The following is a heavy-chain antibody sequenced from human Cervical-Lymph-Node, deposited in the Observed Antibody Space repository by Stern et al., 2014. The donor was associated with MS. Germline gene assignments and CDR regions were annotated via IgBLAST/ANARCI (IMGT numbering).Heavy chain of an antibody. J-gene: IGHJ4*02. Sequence: ESGPTLVKPTQTLTLTCTFSGFSLSTSGVGVGWIRQPPGKALEWLAIIYWDDDKRYSPSLKSRLTITKDTSKNQVVLTMTNMDPVDTATYYCAHAIPYDFWSGYYPTAFDYWGQGTLVTVSS. CDR1: GFSLSTSGVG. D-gene: IGHD3-3*01. V-gene: IGHV2-5*02. CDR3: AHAIPYDFWSGYYPTAFDY. CDR2: IYWDDDK.